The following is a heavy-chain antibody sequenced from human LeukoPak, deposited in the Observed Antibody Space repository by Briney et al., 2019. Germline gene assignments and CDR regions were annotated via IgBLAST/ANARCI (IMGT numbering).Heavy chain of an antibody. D-gene: IGHD6-13*01. J-gene: IGHJ5*02. CDR1: GGTFSSYA. CDR3: AQEEGSSSLYKGTGSDWFDP. CDR2: IIPIFDTA. Sequence: ASVKVSCKASGGTFSSYAINWVRQAPGQGLDWMGRIIPIFDTANYAQKFQGRVTITAGKSTSTAYIELSSLKHADTALFYRAQEEGSSSLYKGTGSDWFDPWGPGNLVTVSS. V-gene: IGHV1-69*06.